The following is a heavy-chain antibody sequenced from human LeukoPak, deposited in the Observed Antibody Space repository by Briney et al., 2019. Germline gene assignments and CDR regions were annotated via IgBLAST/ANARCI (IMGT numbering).Heavy chain of an antibody. CDR3: ARQTTVISFDY. CDR1: GGPISSYY. V-gene: IGHV4-59*08. Sequence: SETLSLTCIVSGGPISSYYWSWIRQTPGKRLEWIGYIYYDGSTDYNPSLKGRVTISVDTSKNQFSLKLRSVTAADTAVYYCARQTTVISFDYWGQGALVTVSS. D-gene: IGHD4-17*01. J-gene: IGHJ4*02. CDR2: IYYDGST.